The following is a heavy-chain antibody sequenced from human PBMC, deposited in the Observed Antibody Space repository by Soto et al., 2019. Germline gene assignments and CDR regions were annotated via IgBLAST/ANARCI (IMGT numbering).Heavy chain of an antibody. CDR3: ARSTTITPKYYYAMDV. Sequence: APVKVSCKASGYTFTSYGGSWVRQAPGQGLEWMGWISAYNGDKNYAQRVKGRVTMTRDTSTGTAHVELRSLTSDDTAVYYCARSTTITPKYYYAMDVWGQGTTVTVSS. CDR1: GYTFTSYG. D-gene: IGHD1-1*01. V-gene: IGHV1-18*04. CDR2: ISAYNGDK. J-gene: IGHJ6*02.